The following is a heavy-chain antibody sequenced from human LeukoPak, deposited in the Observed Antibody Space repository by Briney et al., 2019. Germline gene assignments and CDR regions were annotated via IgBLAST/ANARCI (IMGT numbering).Heavy chain of an antibody. J-gene: IGHJ5*02. CDR1: GFTFSSYA. Sequence: GGSLRLSCAASGFTFSSYAMSWVRQAPGKGLEWVSGISGTGGSTYYADSVKGRLTISRDNSKNTLYLQMNSLRAEDTAVYYCAKALGDCSGGSCYVFDPWGQGTLVTVSS. V-gene: IGHV3-23*01. CDR3: AKALGDCSGGSCYVFDP. CDR2: ISGTGGST. D-gene: IGHD2-15*01.